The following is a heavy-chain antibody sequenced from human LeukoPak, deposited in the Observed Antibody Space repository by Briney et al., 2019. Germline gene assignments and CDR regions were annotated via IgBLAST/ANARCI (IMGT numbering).Heavy chain of an antibody. V-gene: IGHV4-34*01. CDR3: ARGRGPAASYYYYGMDV. CDR1: GGSFSGYY. J-gene: IGHJ6*02. D-gene: IGHD2-2*01. CDR2: INHSGST. Sequence: SETLSLTCAVYGGSFSGYYWSWIRQPPGKGLEWIGEINHSGSTNYNPSLKSRVTISVDMSKNQFSLKLSSVTAADTAVYYCARGRGPAASYYYYGMDVWGQGTTVTVSS.